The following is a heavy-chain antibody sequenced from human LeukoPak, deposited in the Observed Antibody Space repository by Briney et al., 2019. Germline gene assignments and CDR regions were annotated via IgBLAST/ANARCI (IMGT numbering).Heavy chain of an antibody. V-gene: IGHV4-4*07. CDR2: IYTSGDT. D-gene: IGHD6-13*01. CDR1: GGSMTGYY. CDR3: ARSISWYSYLDY. Sequence: PSETLSLTCTVSGGSMTGYYWSWIRQPAEKGLDWIGRIYTSGDTNYNPSLKSRVTMSVDTSKNQFSLKLTSVTAADTAVYYCARSISWYSYLDYWGQGTLVTVSS. J-gene: IGHJ4*02.